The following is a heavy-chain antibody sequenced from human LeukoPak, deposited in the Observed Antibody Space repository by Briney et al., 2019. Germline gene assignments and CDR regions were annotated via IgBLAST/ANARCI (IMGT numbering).Heavy chain of an antibody. V-gene: IGHV4-39*01. D-gene: IGHD1-14*01. Sequence: PSETLSLTCTVSGGSVSSTDYSWGWTRQPTGKGLEWIGSIYYSGSTYYNPSLKSRVTISVDTSKNQFSLKLNAVTAADTAVYYCITDFDCWGQGTLVTVSS. CDR2: IYYSGST. CDR1: GGSVSSTDYS. CDR3: ITDFDC. J-gene: IGHJ4*02.